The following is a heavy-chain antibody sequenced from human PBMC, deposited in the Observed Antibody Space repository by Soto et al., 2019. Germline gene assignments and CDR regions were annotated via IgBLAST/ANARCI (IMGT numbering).Heavy chain of an antibody. V-gene: IGHV4-38-2*02. CDR3: ASLTGAARISMDV. CDR1: GYSISSGYY. D-gene: IGHD6-6*01. CDR2: IYHSGST. Sequence: SLTCTVSGYSISSGYYWGWIRQPPGKGLEWIGSIYHSGSTYYNPSLKSRVTISVDTSKNQFSLKLSSVTAADTAVYYCASLTGAARISMDVWGQGTTVTVSS. J-gene: IGHJ6*02.